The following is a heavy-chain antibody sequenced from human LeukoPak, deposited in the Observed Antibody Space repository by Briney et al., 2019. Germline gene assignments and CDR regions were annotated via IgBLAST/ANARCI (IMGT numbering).Heavy chain of an antibody. CDR2: ISSSSSPI. Sequence: GGSLRLSCEGSGFTFSTHSMTWVRQTPGKGLEWVSYISSSSSPIYYADSVKGRFTISRDNAKNSLYLQMNSLRAEDTAVYYCAYLGINLGVWGKGTTVTVSS. CDR1: GFTFSTHS. CDR3: AYLGINLGV. V-gene: IGHV3-48*04. J-gene: IGHJ6*04. D-gene: IGHD3-10*01.